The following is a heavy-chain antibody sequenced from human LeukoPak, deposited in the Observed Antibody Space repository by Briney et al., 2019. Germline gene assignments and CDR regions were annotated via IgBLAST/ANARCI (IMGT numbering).Heavy chain of an antibody. CDR3: TTDPIMVRGVIISY. Sequence: GGSLRLSCAASGFTFSNAWMSWVRQAPGKGLEWVGRIKSKTGGGTTDYAAPVKGRFTISRDDSKNTLYLQMNSLKTEDTAVYYCTTDPIMVRGVIISYWGQGTLVTVSS. D-gene: IGHD3-10*01. CDR2: IKSKTGGGTT. CDR1: GFTFSNAW. V-gene: IGHV3-15*01. J-gene: IGHJ4*02.